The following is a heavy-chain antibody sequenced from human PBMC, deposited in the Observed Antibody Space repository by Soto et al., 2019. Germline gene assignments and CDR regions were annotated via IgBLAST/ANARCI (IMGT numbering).Heavy chain of an antibody. CDR2: ISDAAGSA. CDR3: ARPYGGKIGDAPDL. Sequence: RLSCVASGFTFSSYAMSWVRQVPGKGLEWVSTISDAAGSAYYVDSVKVRFTISRDNSKKTLYLQMNSLRAEDSAVYYCARPYGGKIGDAPDLWGPGTMVTVSS. CDR1: GFTFSSYA. D-gene: IGHD4-17*01. J-gene: IGHJ3*01. V-gene: IGHV3-23*01.